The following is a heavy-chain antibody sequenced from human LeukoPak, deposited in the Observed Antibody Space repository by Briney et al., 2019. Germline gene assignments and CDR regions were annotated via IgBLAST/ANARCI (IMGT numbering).Heavy chain of an antibody. CDR2: ISAYNGNT. Sequence: ASVTVSCKASSYTFTSFSWVRQAPGQGLEWMGWISAYNGNTNYAQKLQGRVTMTTDTSTSTAYMELRSLRSDDTAVYYCARSGVAAAGTKDYWGQGTLVTVSS. CDR3: ARSGVAAAGTKDY. V-gene: IGHV1-18*01. D-gene: IGHD6-13*01. J-gene: IGHJ4*02. CDR1: SYTFTS.